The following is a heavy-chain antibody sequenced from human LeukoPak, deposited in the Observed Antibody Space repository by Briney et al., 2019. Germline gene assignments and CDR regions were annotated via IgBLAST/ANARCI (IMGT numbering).Heavy chain of an antibody. Sequence: ASVKVSCKASGYTFTNYDISWVRQAPGQGLEWMGWISAYNGNTNSAQKLQGRVTVTTDTSTSTAYMELRSLRSDDTAVYYCARKPSGGYGDYGQLDYWGQGTLVTVSS. J-gene: IGHJ4*02. D-gene: IGHD4-17*01. CDR2: ISAYNGNT. CDR1: GYTFTNYD. V-gene: IGHV1-18*01. CDR3: ARKPSGGYGDYGQLDY.